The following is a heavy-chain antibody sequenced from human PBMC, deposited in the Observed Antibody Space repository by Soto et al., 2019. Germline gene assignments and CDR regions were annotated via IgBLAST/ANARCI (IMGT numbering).Heavy chain of an antibody. CDR2: IYSNGDT. J-gene: IGHJ6*02. D-gene: IGHD6-6*01. CDR1: SDSMNSGGYY. CDR3: ARRGGSSSGYYAMDV. Sequence: PSETLSLTCSASSDSMNSGGYYWSWIRQHPGKGLEWIGYIYSNGDTYYNPSLKGRVTISVDTSKNQFSLNLTSVTAADTAVYYCARRGGSSSGYYAMDVWGQGTTVTVSS. V-gene: IGHV4-31*03.